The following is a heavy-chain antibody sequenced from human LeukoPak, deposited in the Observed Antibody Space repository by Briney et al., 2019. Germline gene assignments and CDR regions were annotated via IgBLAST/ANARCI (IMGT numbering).Heavy chain of an antibody. V-gene: IGHV1-8*01. Sequence: ASVTVSCTASGYTFTSYDFNWVRQAPGQGLEWIGLMNHNSGNTDNPQHFKGKVTMTKTTTINTASMQLNGLTSDDTADYYCARICVGAGRRIFNWGHGSLVTASS. J-gene: IGHJ4*03. D-gene: IGHD1-26*01. CDR1: GYTFTSYD. CDR2: MNHNSGNT. CDR3: ARICVGAGRRIFN.